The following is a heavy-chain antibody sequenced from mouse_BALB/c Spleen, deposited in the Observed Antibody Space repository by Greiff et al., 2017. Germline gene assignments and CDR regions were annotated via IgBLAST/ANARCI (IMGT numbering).Heavy chain of an antibody. CDR1: GDSITSCY. D-gene: IGHD2-4*01. CDR3: ARSTMITTFAY. CDR2: ISYSGST. Sequence: EVQVVESGPSLVKPSQTLSLTCSVTGDSITSCYWNWIRKFPGNKLEYMGYISYSGSTYYNPSLKSRISITRDTSKNQYYLQLNSVTTEDTATYYCARSTMITTFAYWGQGTLVTVSA. V-gene: IGHV3-8*02. J-gene: IGHJ3*01.